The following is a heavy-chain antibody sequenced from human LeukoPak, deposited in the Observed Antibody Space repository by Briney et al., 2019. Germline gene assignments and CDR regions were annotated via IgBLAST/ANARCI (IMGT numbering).Heavy chain of an antibody. CDR2: ISSSSSYI. D-gene: IGHD3-3*01. J-gene: IGHJ6*02. CDR1: GFTFSIYS. V-gene: IGHV3-21*01. Sequence: KPGGSLRLSCAASGFTFSIYSMNWVRQAPGKGLEWVSSISSSSSYIYYADSVKGRFTISRDNAKNSLYLQMNSLRAEDTAVYYCARDYGWSGYYTDIYYYGMDVWGQGTTVTVSS. CDR3: ARDYGWSGYYTDIYYYGMDV.